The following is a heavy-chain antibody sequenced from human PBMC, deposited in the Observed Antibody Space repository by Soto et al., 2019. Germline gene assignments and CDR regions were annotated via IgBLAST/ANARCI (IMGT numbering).Heavy chain of an antibody. D-gene: IGHD2-15*01. Sequence: GWSLRLSCAASGFTFSTYAMSWVRQAPGKGLEWVSAISGSGGNSTFYGDSVKGRFTISRDNSKNTLYLEMSSLGAEDTAVYYCAKGGGSCCFDCWGQGTLVTVSS. CDR2: ISGSGGNST. CDR3: AKGGGSCCFDC. CDR1: GFTFSTYA. J-gene: IGHJ4*02. V-gene: IGHV3-23*01.